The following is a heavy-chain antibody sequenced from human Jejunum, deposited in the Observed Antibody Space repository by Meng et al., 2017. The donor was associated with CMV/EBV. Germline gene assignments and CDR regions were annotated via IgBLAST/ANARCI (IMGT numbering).Heavy chain of an antibody. Sequence: SGVTSGDFWWRWVRQARGKRLEWVANIKQDRSEAADVDSVKGRFTIARDNDKNSVYLQMDSRRAEDTAVYYCAREGAVRQVQFDSWSRGTLVTVSS. D-gene: IGHD3-10*01. CDR2: IKQDRSEA. CDR3: AREGAVRQVQFDS. J-gene: IGHJ4*02. V-gene: IGHV3-7*01. CDR1: GVTSGDFW.